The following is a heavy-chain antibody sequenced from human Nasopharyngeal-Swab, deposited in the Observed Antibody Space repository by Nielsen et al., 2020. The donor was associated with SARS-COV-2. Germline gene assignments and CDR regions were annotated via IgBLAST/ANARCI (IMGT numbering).Heavy chain of an antibody. D-gene: IGHD3-9*01. CDR1: GGSISSSY. J-gene: IGHJ6*02. CDR2: MYYSGST. V-gene: IGHV4-59*01. Sequence: SETLSLTCTVSGGSISSSYWSWIRQPPGKGLEWLGYMYYSGSTKYNPSLKSRVTISVNRSKNQFSLRLSSVTAADTAVYYCARRYFDSLYGMDVWGQGTTVTVSS. CDR3: ARRYFDSLYGMDV.